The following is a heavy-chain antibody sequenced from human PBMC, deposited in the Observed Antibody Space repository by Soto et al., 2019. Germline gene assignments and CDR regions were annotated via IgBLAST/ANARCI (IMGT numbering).Heavy chain of an antibody. Sequence: PGGSLRLSCAASGFTFSTYAMHWVRQAPGKGLEYVSAISSHGVSTYYANSVKGRFTISRDNSKNTLYLQMDSLRAEDMAVYYCARDCGLRLGELSLGLDYWGQGTLVTVSS. D-gene: IGHD3-16*02. V-gene: IGHV3-64*01. CDR2: ISSHGVST. J-gene: IGHJ4*02. CDR3: ARDCGLRLGELSLGLDY. CDR1: GFTFSTYA.